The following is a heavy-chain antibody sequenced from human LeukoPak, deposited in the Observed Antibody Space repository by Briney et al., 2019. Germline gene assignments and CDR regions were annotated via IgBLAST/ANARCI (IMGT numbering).Heavy chain of an antibody. V-gene: IGHV1-69*13. D-gene: IGHD2-15*01. CDR1: GGTFSSYA. Sequence: ASVKVSCKASGGTFSSYAICWVRQAPGQGLEWMGGIIPIFGTANYAQKFQGRVTITADESTSTAYMELSSLRSEDTAVYYCARVSACSGGSCYDNFDYWGQGTLVTVSS. CDR3: ARVSACSGGSCYDNFDY. CDR2: IIPIFGTA. J-gene: IGHJ4*02.